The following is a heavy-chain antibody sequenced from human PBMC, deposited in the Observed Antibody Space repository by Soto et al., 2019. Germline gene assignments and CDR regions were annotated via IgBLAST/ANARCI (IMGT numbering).Heavy chain of an antibody. Sequence: EVQVVESGGGLVQPGGSLRLSCAASGFTFSNYWMHWVRQAAGKGLVWVSRIKSDGSTTTYADTVKGRFTISRDNAKDTLYLQMNSRRAEDTGVYYWVRENDYVVAYYYGIDVWGQGTTVTVSS. CDR3: VRENDYVVAYYYGIDV. CDR1: GFTFSNYW. V-gene: IGHV3-74*01. D-gene: IGHD4-17*01. CDR2: IKSDGSTT. J-gene: IGHJ6*02.